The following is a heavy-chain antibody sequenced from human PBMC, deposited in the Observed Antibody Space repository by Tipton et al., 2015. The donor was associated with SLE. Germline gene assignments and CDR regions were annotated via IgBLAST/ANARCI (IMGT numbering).Heavy chain of an antibody. V-gene: IGHV4-59*01. CDR1: GGSISSYY. CDR2: IYYSGST. D-gene: IGHD2-21*02. Sequence: LRLSCTVSGGSISSYYWSWIRQPPGKGLEWIGYIYYSGSTNYSPSLKSRVTISVDTSKNQFSLKLSSVTAADTAVYYCARGMSDGYYHFYMDVWGKATTVSVSS. CDR3: ARGMSDGYYHFYMDV. J-gene: IGHJ6*03.